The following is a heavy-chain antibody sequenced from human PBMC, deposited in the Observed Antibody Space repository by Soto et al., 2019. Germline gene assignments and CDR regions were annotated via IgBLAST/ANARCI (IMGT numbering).Heavy chain of an antibody. CDR1: GFTFSSYE. D-gene: IGHD5-12*01. V-gene: IGHV3-21*05. CDR3: ASLGYKANAFDI. Sequence: GGSLRLSXAASGFTFSSYEMNWVRQAPGKGLEWVSYISSSSSYIYYADSVKGRFTISRDNAKNSLYLQMNSLRAEDTAVYYCASLGYKANAFDIWGQGTMVTVSS. J-gene: IGHJ3*02. CDR2: ISSSSSYI.